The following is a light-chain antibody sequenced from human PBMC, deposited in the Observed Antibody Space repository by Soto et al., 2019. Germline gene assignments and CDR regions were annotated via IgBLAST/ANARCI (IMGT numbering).Light chain of an antibody. CDR2: DAS. CDR1: QSVSSN. J-gene: IGKJ5*01. CDR3: QQYHNWPPIT. Sequence: EIVMTQSPATLSESPGERATLSCRASQSVSSNLAWYQQKPGQAPRLLIYDASTRATGIPARFSGSGAGTEFTLTISSLQSEDFAVYHCQQYHNWPPITFGQGTRLEIK. V-gene: IGKV3-15*01.